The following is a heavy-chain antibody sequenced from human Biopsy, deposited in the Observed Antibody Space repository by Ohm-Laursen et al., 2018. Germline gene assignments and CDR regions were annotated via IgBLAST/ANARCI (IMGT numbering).Heavy chain of an antibody. CDR2: IIPILRTT. J-gene: IGHJ4*02. D-gene: IGHD2-2*01. CDR1: TGTFNSYG. V-gene: IGHV1-69*11. CDR3: AREAIGYQLPCDD. Sequence: SVKVSCKSPTGTFNSYGIIWVRQAPGQGLEWMGRIIPILRTTAYAQTFLGRVTITADSPTSTVDMELTSLTSDNTAVYFCAREAIGYQLPCDDWGQGTLVTVSS.